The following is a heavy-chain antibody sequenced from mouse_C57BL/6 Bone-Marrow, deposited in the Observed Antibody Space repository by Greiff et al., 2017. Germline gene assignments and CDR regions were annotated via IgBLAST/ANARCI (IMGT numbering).Heavy chain of an antibody. Sequence: QVQLKESGAELVRPGTSVKVSCKASGYAFTNYLIEWVKQRPGQGLEWIGVINPGSGGTNYNEKFKGKATLTADKSSSTAYMQLSSLTSEDSAVYFCARSPYYGSSWFAYWGQGTLVTVSA. V-gene: IGHV1-54*01. D-gene: IGHD1-1*01. J-gene: IGHJ3*01. CDR1: GYAFTNYL. CDR2: INPGSGGT. CDR3: ARSPYYGSSWFAY.